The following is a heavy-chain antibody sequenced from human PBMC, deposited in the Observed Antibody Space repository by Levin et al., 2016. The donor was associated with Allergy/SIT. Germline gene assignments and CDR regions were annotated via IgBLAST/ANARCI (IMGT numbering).Heavy chain of an antibody. CDR3: AESGDGYKT. J-gene: IGHJ5*02. D-gene: IGHD5-24*01. Sequence: WIRQPPGKGLVWVSRINSDGSSTSYADSVKGRFTISRDNAKNTLYLQMNSLRAEDTAVYYCAESGDGYKTWGQGTLVPSPQ. CDR2: INSDGSST. V-gene: IGHV3-74*01.